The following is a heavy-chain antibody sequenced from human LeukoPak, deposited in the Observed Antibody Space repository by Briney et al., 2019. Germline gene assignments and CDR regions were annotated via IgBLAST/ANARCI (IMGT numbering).Heavy chain of an antibody. CDR2: IYYSGST. Sequence: PSETLSLTCTVSGGSIGTNRYYWGWIRQPPGKGLEWIGSIYYSGSTYYNASLKSRVTLSTDTSKNQLSLKLSSVTAADTAVYYCARLYAVAGAYYYYGMDVWGQGTTVTVSS. V-gene: IGHV4-39*07. D-gene: IGHD6-19*01. CDR1: GGSIGTNRYY. J-gene: IGHJ6*02. CDR3: ARLYAVAGAYYYYGMDV.